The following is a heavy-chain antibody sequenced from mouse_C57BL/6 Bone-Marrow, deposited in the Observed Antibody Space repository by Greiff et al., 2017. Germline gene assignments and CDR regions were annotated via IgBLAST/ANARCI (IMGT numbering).Heavy chain of an antibody. J-gene: IGHJ2*01. CDR2: IYPGDGDT. CDR1: GYAFSSSW. Sequence: LEESGPELVKPGASVKISCKASGYAFSSSWMNWVKQRPGKGLEWIGRIYPGDGDTNYNGKFKGKATLTADKSSSTAYMQLSSLTSEDSAVYFCARSEVARDYWGQGTPLTVSS. CDR3: ARSEVARDY. V-gene: IGHV1-82*01. D-gene: IGHD1-1*01.